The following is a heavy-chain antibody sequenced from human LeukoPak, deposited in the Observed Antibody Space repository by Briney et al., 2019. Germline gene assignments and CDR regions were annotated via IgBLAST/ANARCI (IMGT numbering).Heavy chain of an antibody. CDR2: ISYDGSNK. V-gene: IGHV3-30-3*01. CDR3: ARWDYYDSSGYYPFDY. J-gene: IGHJ4*02. CDR1: GFTFSSYA. D-gene: IGHD3-22*01. Sequence: GGSLRLSCAASGFTFSSYAMHWVRQAPGKGLEWVAVISYDGSNKYYADSVKGRFTISRDNSKNTLYLQMNSLRAEDTAVYYCARWDYYDSSGYYPFDYWGQGPLVTVSS.